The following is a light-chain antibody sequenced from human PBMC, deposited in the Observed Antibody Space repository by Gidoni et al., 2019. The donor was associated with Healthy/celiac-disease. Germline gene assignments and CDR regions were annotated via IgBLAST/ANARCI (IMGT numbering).Light chain of an antibody. CDR3: QQRYSTRWT. CDR2: AAS. CDR1: QSISSY. V-gene: IGKV1-39*01. J-gene: IGKJ1*01. Sequence: DIQMTQSPSSLSASLGDRVTITCRASQSISSYLNWYQQKPGKAPKLLIYAASSLQSGVPARFSGSGSGTDFTLTISSLQPEDFATYYCQQRYSTRWTFGEGTKVEIK.